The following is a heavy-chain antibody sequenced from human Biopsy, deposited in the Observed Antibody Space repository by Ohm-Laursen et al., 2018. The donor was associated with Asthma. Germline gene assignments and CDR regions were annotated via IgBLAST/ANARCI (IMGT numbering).Heavy chain of an antibody. V-gene: IGHV4-39*02. Sequence: SVTLSLTCIVSGDAMSTSGSYWGWIRQSPGKGLEWIGSIYYSGRTYYNPSLESRFTISADTSKNHFSLKLTSVTAADTAVYYCARAVSSSSYWYFDLWGRGDLVTVSS. CDR2: IYYSGRT. D-gene: IGHD6-6*01. J-gene: IGHJ2*01. CDR1: GDAMSTSGSY. CDR3: ARAVSSSSYWYFDL.